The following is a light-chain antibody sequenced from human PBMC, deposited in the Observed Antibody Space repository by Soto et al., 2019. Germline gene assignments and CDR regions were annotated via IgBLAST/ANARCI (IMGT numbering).Light chain of an antibody. Sequence: EIVLTQAPATLSLSTGESETLSCRASQSVSSYLAWYQQKPGQAPRLLIYDASNRATGIPARFSGSGSGTDVTLTISSLEPEDCAVYYCQQRSNWPPYTFGQGTKLEI. V-gene: IGKV3-11*01. J-gene: IGKJ2*01. CDR3: QQRSNWPPYT. CDR1: QSVSSY. CDR2: DAS.